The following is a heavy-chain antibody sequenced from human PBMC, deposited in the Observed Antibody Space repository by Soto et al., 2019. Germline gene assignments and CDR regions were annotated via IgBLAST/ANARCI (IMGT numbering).Heavy chain of an antibody. D-gene: IGHD6-13*01. CDR2: IWYDGSNK. CDR1: GFTFSSYG. Sequence: PGGSLRLSCAASGFTFSSYGMHWVRQAPGKGLEWVAVIWYDGSNKYYADSVKGRFTISRDNSKNTLYLQMNSLRAEDTAVYYCARDPPRAPPIAAAGRFAPDYWGKGTLVTVSS. V-gene: IGHV3-33*01. J-gene: IGHJ4*02. CDR3: ARDPPRAPPIAAAGRFAPDY.